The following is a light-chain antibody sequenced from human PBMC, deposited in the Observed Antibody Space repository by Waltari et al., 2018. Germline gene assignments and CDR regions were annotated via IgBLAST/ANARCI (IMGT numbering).Light chain of an antibody. CDR1: SSNLGSGYD. CDR2: GNN. CDR3: QSYDNSLSGAWV. Sequence: QSVLTQPPSLPGAPGQRVTISCTGRSSNLGSGYDVPWYQQLPGTAPKLLIYGNNNRPSGVPDRFSGSRSGTSASLAITGLQAEDEADYYCQSYDNSLSGAWVFGGGTKLTVL. J-gene: IGLJ3*02. V-gene: IGLV1-40*01.